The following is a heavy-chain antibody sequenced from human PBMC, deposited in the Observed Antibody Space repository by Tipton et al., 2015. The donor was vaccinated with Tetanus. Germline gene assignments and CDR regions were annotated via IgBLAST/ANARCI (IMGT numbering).Heavy chain of an antibody. CDR2: INHSGST. Sequence: TLSLTCAVYGGSFSGYYWSWIRQPPGKGLEWIGEINHSGSTNYNPSLKSRVTISVDTPKNQFSLKVSSVTAADTAVYYCARDSFSAATITNYFDYWGQGTLVTVSS. CDR3: ARDSFSAATITNYFDY. CDR1: GGSFSGYY. V-gene: IGHV4-34*01. D-gene: IGHD5-24*01. J-gene: IGHJ4*02.